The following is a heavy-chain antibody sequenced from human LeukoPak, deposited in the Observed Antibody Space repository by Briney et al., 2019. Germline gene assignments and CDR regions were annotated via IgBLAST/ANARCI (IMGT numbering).Heavy chain of an antibody. Sequence: ASVKVSCRASGYTFTGYYMHWVRQAPGQGLEWMGWINPNSGGTNYAQKFQGRVTMTRDTSISTAYMELRSLRSDDTAVYYCARVVLRWAYYFDYWGQGTLVTVAS. CDR1: GYTFTGYY. CDR3: ARVVLRWAYYFDY. CDR2: INPNSGGT. J-gene: IGHJ4*02. V-gene: IGHV1-2*02. D-gene: IGHD4-23*01.